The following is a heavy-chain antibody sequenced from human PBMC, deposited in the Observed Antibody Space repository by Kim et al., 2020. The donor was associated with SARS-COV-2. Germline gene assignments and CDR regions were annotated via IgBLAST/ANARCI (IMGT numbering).Heavy chain of an antibody. CDR2: IYHSGST. V-gene: IGHV4-4*02. CDR1: GGSISSSNW. Sequence: SETLSLTCAVSGGSISSSNWWSWVRQPPGKGLEWIGEIYHSGSTNYNPSLKSRVTISVDKSKNQFSLKLSSVTAADTAVYYCARAGKVYGGNNPFSLWGQGTLVTVSS. J-gene: IGHJ4*02. CDR3: ARAGKVYGGNNPFSL. D-gene: IGHD4-17*01.